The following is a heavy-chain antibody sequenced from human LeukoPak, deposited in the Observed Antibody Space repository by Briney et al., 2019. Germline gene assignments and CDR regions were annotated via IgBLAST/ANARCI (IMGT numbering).Heavy chain of an antibody. CDR1: GGTFSSYA. CDR3: ARENYGDYAVDY. J-gene: IGHJ4*02. D-gene: IGHD4-17*01. Sequence: ASVKVSCKDPGGTFSSYAISWVRQAPGQGLEWMGRIIPIFGTANYAQKFQGRVTITTDESTSTAYMELSSLRSEDTAVYYCARENYGDYAVDYWGQGTLVTVSS. V-gene: IGHV1-69*05. CDR2: IIPIFGTA.